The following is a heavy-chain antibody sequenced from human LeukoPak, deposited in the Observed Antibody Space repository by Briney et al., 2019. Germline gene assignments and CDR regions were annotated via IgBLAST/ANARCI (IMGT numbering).Heavy chain of an antibody. J-gene: IGHJ3*02. V-gene: IGHV5-51*01. D-gene: IGHD3-9*01. CDR1: GYSFTSYW. Sequence: GESLKISCKGSGYSFTSYWIGWVRQMPGKGLEWMGIIYPGDSDTRYSPSFQGQVTISADKSISTAYLQWGSLKASDTAMYYCARLGTYDILTGYLGAFDIWGQGTMVTVSS. CDR2: IYPGDSDT. CDR3: ARLGTYDILTGYLGAFDI.